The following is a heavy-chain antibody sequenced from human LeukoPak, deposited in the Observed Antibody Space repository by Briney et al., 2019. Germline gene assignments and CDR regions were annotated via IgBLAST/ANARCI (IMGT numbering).Heavy chain of an antibody. CDR2: IRWTDEK. D-gene: IGHD3-9*01. Sequence: SGPTLVKPTQTLTLTCTFSGFSLNTRDMNVAWIRQPPGKALEWLALIRWTDEKSYSPSLKNRLTITKDTSKNQVVLTMANMDPVDTATYFCARDFDWSIAYWGQRSPVTVSS. V-gene: IGHV2-5*01. CDR3: ARDFDWSIAY. CDR1: GFSLNTRDMN. J-gene: IGHJ4*02.